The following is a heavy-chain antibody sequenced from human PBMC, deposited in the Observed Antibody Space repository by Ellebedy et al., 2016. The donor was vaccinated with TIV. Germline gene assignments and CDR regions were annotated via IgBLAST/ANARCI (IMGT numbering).Heavy chain of an antibody. CDR2: INAGNGDT. CDR1: GYTFINNA. V-gene: IGHV1-3*01. J-gene: IGHJ4*02. D-gene: IGHD3-3*01. Sequence: ASVKVSXXASGYTFINNAVHWLRQAPGQRLEWMAWINAGNGDTKYSQKFQGRVTITRDTSASTAYLELGSLSSEDTAMYYCATYDFWSASFDFWGQGTLVTVSS. CDR3: ATYDFWSASFDF.